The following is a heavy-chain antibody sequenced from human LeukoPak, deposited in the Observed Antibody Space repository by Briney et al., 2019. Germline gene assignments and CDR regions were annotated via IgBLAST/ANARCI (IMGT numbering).Heavy chain of an antibody. J-gene: IGHJ6*03. CDR1: GYSISSGYY. Sequence: SETLSLTCTVSGYSISSGYYWGWIRQPPGKGLEWIGSIYHSGSTYYNPSLKSRVTISVDTSKNQFSLKLSSVTAADTAVYYCASSMVRGVMSYYYYYMDVWGKGTTVTVSS. CDR3: ASSMVRGVMSYYYYYMDV. CDR2: IYHSGST. V-gene: IGHV4-38-2*02. D-gene: IGHD3-10*01.